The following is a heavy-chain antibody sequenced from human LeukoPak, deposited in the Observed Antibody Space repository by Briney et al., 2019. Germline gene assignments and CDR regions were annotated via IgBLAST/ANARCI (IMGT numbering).Heavy chain of an antibody. CDR3: AKGVYGSGSYREYFEQ. D-gene: IGHD3-10*01. Sequence: PGGSLRLSCAASRFTFSSYWMSWVRQAPGKGLEWVSASSASGDSPYYADSVKGRFTISRDTSKNTLDLQMNSLRVEDTAVYYCAKGVYGSGSYREYFEQWGQGTLVTVSS. CDR2: SSASGDSP. J-gene: IGHJ1*01. V-gene: IGHV3-23*01. CDR1: RFTFSSYW.